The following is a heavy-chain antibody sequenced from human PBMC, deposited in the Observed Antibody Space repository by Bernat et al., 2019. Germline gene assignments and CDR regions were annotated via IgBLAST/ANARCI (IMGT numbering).Heavy chain of an antibody. D-gene: IGHD3-3*01. CDR2: IYYSGST. Sequence: QLQLQESGPGLVKPSETLSLTCTVSGGSISSSSYYWGWIRQPPGKGLEWIGSIYYSGSTYYNPSLKSRVTISVDTSKNQFSLKLSSVTAADTAVYYCGRQGEFGNYYYYGMDVWGQGTTVTVSS. V-gene: IGHV4-39*01. CDR1: GGSISSSSYY. CDR3: GRQGEFGNYYYYGMDV. J-gene: IGHJ6*02.